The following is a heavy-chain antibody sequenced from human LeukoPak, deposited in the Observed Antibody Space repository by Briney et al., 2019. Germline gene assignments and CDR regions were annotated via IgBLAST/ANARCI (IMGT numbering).Heavy chain of an antibody. CDR2: IKSKTDGGTI. CDR3: TTDGLRYFDWLSQPFDY. CDR1: GFTFSNAW. Sequence: PGGSLRLSCAASGFTFSNAWMSWVRQAPGKGLEWVGRIKSKTDGGTIDYAAPVKGRFTISRDDSKNTLYLQMNSLKTEDTAVYYCTTDGLRYFDWLSQPFDYWGQGTLVTVSS. V-gene: IGHV3-15*01. D-gene: IGHD3-9*01. J-gene: IGHJ4*02.